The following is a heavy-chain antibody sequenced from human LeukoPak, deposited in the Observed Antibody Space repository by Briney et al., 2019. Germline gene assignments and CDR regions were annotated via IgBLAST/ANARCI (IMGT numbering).Heavy chain of an antibody. CDR1: GFTFSGSA. CDR3: TRPSFDSSVSGVVY. CDR2: IRSKANNYAT. V-gene: IGHV3-73*01. D-gene: IGHD3-22*01. Sequence: GGSLRLSCATSGFTFSGSAIHWVRQASGKGLEWVGRIRSKANNYATTDVASVRGRFTISRGDSKNTAYLQMNSLKTEDTAVYYCTRPSFDSSVSGVVYWGQGTLVTVSS. J-gene: IGHJ4*02.